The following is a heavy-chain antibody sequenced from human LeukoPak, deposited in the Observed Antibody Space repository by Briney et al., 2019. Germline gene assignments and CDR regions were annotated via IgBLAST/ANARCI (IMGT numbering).Heavy chain of an antibody. D-gene: IGHD6-13*01. CDR2: IYYSGST. CDR1: GGSISSYY. Sequence: SETLSLTCTVSGGSISSYYWSWIRQPPGKGPEWIGYIYYSGSTNYNPSLKSRVTISVDTSKNQFSLKLSSVTAADTAVYYCARASSSWYWFDPWGQGTLVTVSS. CDR3: ARASSSWYWFDP. J-gene: IGHJ5*02. V-gene: IGHV4-59*01.